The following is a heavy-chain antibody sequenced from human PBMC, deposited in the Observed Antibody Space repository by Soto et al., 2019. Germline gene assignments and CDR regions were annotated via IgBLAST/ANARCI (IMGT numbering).Heavy chain of an antibody. CDR3: ARGADIAVVITATPDYWFDP. D-gene: IGHD2-15*01. Sequence: QVQLQDSGPGLVNPSQTLSLTCTVSGASIRSGDYFWSWIRQPPGKGLEWIGYISDSGSPYYNPSLESRVYMSVDTSTNKCSMKLSSVTAADTAVYFCARGADIAVVITATPDYWFDPWGQGALVTVSS. J-gene: IGHJ5*02. CDR2: ISDSGSP. V-gene: IGHV4-30-4*01. CDR1: GASIRSGDYF.